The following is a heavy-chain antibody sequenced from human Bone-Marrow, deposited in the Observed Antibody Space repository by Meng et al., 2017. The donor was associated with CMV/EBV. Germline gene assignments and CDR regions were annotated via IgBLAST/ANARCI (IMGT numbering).Heavy chain of an antibody. V-gene: IGHV3-74*01. J-gene: IGHJ6*02. CDR1: GFTFSSYW. Sequence: GESLKISCAASGFTFSSYWMHWVRQAPGKGLVWVSRINSDGSSTSYADSVKGRFTISRDNAKNTLYLQMNSLRAEDTALYYCAKGVYYYGMDVWGQGTTVTVSS. CDR2: INSDGSST. CDR3: AKGVYYYGMDV. D-gene: IGHD3-10*01.